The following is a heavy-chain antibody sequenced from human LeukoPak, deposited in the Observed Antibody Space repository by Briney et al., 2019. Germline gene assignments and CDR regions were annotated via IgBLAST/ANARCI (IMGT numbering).Heavy chain of an antibody. CDR2: INPNSGGT. V-gene: IGHV1-2*02. CDR3: ARERYCSGGSCDYYGMDV. J-gene: IGHJ6*02. CDR1: GYTFTGYY. Sequence: ASVKVSSKASGYTFTGYYMHWVRQAPGQGLEWMGWINPNSGGTNYAQKFQGRVTMTRDTSISTAYMELSRLRSDDTAVYYCARERYCSGGSCDYYGMDVWGQGTTVTVSS. D-gene: IGHD2-15*01.